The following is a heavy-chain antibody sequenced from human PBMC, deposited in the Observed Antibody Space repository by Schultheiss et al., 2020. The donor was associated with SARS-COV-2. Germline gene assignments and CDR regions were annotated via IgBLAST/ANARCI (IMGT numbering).Heavy chain of an antibody. J-gene: IGHJ4*02. CDR3: AKEAVNYDSSGYYFFDY. V-gene: IGHV3-23*01. D-gene: IGHD3-22*01. CDR2: ISGSGGST. Sequence: GGSLRLSCAASGFTVSSNYMSWVRQASGKGLEWVSAISGSGGSTSYADSVKGRFTISRDNSKNTLYLQMNSLRAEDTAVYYCAKEAVNYDSSGYYFFDYWGQGTLVTVSS. CDR1: GFTVSSNY.